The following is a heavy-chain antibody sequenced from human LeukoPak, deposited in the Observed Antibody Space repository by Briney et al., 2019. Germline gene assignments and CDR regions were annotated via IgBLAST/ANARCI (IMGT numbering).Heavy chain of an antibody. CDR1: GGSISSHY. CDR3: ARLGSYCTDGVCSDY. D-gene: IGHD2-8*01. J-gene: IGHJ4*02. V-gene: IGHV4-59*08. Sequence: SETLSLTCTVSGGSISSHYWSWIRQPPGKGLEWIGNIYYGGSTNYNPSLKGRVTISVDPSKNQFSLKLSSVTPADTAVYYCARLGSYCTDGVCSDYWGQGTLVTVSS. CDR2: IYYGGST.